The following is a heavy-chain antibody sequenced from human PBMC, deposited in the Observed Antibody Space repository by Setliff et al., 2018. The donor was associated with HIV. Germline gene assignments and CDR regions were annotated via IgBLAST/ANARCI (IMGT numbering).Heavy chain of an antibody. D-gene: IGHD3-10*01. CDR1: GGSIVSSSYY. CDR3: ARHRRDYYGSGGYSA. CDR2: MYYRGTT. Sequence: SETLSLTCTVSGGSIVSSSYYWGWIRQPPGKGLEWIGTMYYRGTTYNNPSLKSRVTFSADTSKNQFSLKLSSVTAADTAVYYCARHRRDYYGSGGYSAWGQGTLVTVSS. V-gene: IGHV4-39*01. J-gene: IGHJ5*02.